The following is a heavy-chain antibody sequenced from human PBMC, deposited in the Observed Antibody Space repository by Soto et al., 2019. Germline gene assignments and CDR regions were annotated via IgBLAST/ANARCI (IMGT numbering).Heavy chain of an antibody. D-gene: IGHD6-19*01. CDR2: ISSSSSYI. CDR1: GFTFSSYS. Sequence: GGSLRLSCAASGFTFSSYSMNWVRQAPGKGLEWVSSISSSSSYIYYADSVKGRFTISRDNAKNSLYLQMNSLRAEDTAVYYCARMGWYDAGSAFDIWGQGTMVTVSS. V-gene: IGHV3-21*01. J-gene: IGHJ3*02. CDR3: ARMGWYDAGSAFDI.